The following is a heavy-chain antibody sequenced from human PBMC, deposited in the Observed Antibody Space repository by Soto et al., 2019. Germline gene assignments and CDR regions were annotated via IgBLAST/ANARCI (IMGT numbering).Heavy chain of an antibody. V-gene: IGHV3-30-3*01. CDR2: ISYDGSNK. CDR1: GFTFSSYE. CDR3: ARDPTVTTFPGNNYFDY. Sequence: GGSLRLSCAASGFTFSSYEMHWVRQAPGKGLEWLSIISYDGSNKYYADSVKGRFTISRDNSKNTLYLQMNSLRAEDTAVYYCARDPTVTTFPGNNYFDYWGQGTLVTVSS. J-gene: IGHJ4*02. D-gene: IGHD4-17*01.